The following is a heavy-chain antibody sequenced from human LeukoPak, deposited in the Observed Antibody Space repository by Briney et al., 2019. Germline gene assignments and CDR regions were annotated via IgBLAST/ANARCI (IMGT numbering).Heavy chain of an antibody. D-gene: IGHD3-16*01. J-gene: IGHJ1*01. V-gene: IGHV4-59*01. Sequence: SETLSLTCSVSGGYISSYYWTWIRQPPGKGLEWIGYRYYSGSTTYNPSLKSRVTISVDTSKSQFSLKLISVPAADTAIYYCARVRGDFETDWGQGTLVTVSS. CDR2: RYYSGST. CDR3: ARVRGDFETD. CDR1: GGYISSYY.